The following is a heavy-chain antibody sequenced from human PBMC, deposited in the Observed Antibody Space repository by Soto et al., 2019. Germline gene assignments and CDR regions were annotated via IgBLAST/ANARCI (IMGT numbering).Heavy chain of an antibody. CDR1: GFTFSDST. CDR3: ARVCGGDCHYGMDV. Sequence: WRSLRLSCAASGFTFSDSTMQLVCLTFGRGHEWLGRIRSKVNNLETVYAASVKGRFTISRDDSKNTAYLQMNSLKTEDTAVYYCARVCGGDCHYGMDVWGQGTTVTVSS. V-gene: IGHV3-73*01. J-gene: IGHJ6*02. CDR2: IRSKVNNLET. D-gene: IGHD2-21*02.